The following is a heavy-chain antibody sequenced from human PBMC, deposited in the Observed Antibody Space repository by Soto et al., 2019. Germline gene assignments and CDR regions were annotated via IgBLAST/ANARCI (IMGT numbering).Heavy chain of an antibody. Sequence: GGSLRLSCAASGFTFIDFYMSWVRQAPGKGLDWVSYIDPSGTTIVYADSVKGRFTVSRDNAKNSLYLQMDSLRGEDSAVYYCARGHHGLEIWGRGTTVTVSS. CDR2: IDPSGTTI. V-gene: IGHV3-11*01. J-gene: IGHJ6*02. CDR1: GFTFIDFY. CDR3: ARGHHGLEI.